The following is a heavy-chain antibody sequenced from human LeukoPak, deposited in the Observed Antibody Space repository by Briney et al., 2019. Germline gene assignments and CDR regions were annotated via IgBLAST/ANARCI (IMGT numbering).Heavy chain of an antibody. CDR3: ARDGVATKYYYGMDV. V-gene: IGHV3-30-3*01. CDR2: ITSDGSKK. CDR1: GFTFNTYA. J-gene: IGHJ6*02. Sequence: GGSLRLSCAASGFTFNTYALHWIRQAPGKGLEWVAAITSDGSKKYYADSVKGRFTISRDNSKNTLYLQMNSLRADDTAVYYCARDGVATKYYYGMDVWGQGTAVTVSS. D-gene: IGHD5-12*01.